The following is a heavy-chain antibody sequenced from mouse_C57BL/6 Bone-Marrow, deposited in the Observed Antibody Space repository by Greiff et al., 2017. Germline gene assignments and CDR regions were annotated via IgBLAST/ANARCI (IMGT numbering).Heavy chain of an antibody. J-gene: IGHJ2*01. CDR3: ARALITTVSYFDY. CDR2: ISDGGSYT. D-gene: IGHD1-1*01. CDR1: GFTFSSYA. V-gene: IGHV5-4*01. Sequence: EVQLVESGGGLVKPGGSLKLSCAASGFTFSSYAMSWVRQTPEKRLEWVATISDGGSYTYYPDNVKGRFTISRDNAKNNLYLQMSHLKSEDTAMYHCARALITTVSYFDYWGQGTTLTVSS.